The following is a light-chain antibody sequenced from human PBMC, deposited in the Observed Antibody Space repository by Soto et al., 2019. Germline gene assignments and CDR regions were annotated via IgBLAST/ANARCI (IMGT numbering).Light chain of an antibody. Sequence: EIVLTQSPGTLSLSPGERATLSCRASQSVSSSYLSWYQQKPGQAPRQLIYGASSRATGIPHRFSGSGSGTDLTLTITRREPQDFAVYYCQHYRTSFGGGTRVEIK. CDR3: QHYRTS. J-gene: IGKJ4*01. CDR2: GAS. V-gene: IGKV3-20*01. CDR1: QSVSSSY.